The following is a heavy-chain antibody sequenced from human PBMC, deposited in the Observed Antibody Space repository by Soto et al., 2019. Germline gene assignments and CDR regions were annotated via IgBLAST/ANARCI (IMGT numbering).Heavy chain of an antibody. J-gene: IGHJ4*01. Sequence: PSETLSLTCSVSGGSMRSYYWSWIRQPPGKGLEWIGYIHDSGITDYNPSLKSRATISIDTFRNQISLNLHSVTAADTAVYYCAREYAFSGEHWGHGTRVTVPS. CDR1: GGSMRSYY. D-gene: IGHD2-15*01. V-gene: IGHV4-59*01. CDR2: IHDSGIT. CDR3: AREYAFSGEH.